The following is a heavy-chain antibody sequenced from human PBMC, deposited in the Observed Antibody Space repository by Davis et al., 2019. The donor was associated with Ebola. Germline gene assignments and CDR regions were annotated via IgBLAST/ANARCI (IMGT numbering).Heavy chain of an antibody. D-gene: IGHD3-22*01. CDR1: GGSFSGYY. CDR3: SRRFSTGYYDA. J-gene: IGHJ5*02. CDR2: INHSGST. V-gene: IGHV4-34*01. Sequence: SETLSLTCAVYGGSFSGYYWSWIRQPPGKGLEWIGEINHSGSTNYNPSLKSRVTISVDTSKNQFSLKLTSVTAADTAVYYCSRRFSTGYYDAWGQGTLVTVSS.